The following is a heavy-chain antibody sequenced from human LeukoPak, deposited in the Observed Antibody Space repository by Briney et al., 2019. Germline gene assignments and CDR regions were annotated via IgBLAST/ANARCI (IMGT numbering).Heavy chain of an antibody. Sequence: ASVKVSCKASGYTFSSNGRSWVRQAPGQGLEWMGIINPSGGSTSYAQKFQGRVTMTRDTSTSTVYMELSSLRSEDTAVYYCARERDGLRYFDWLSPIDYWGQGTLVTVPS. CDR3: ARERDGLRYFDWLSPIDY. J-gene: IGHJ4*02. CDR2: INPSGGST. V-gene: IGHV1-46*01. D-gene: IGHD3-9*01. CDR1: GYTFSSNG.